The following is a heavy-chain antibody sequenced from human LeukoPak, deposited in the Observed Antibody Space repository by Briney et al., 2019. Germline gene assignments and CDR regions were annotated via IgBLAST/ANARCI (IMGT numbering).Heavy chain of an antibody. D-gene: IGHD6-13*01. CDR2: VYYNGNI. CDR1: GGSINSYY. CDR3: ARDGGSSWSHQYGLDV. J-gene: IGHJ6*02. Sequence: SATLSLTCTVSGGSINSYYWSWSRPPPGKGLEWIGYVYYNGNINYNPTFKSRVTISVDTSKNQFSMKLSSVTAADTAVYYCARDGGSSWSHQYGLDVWGQGTPVTVSS. V-gene: IGHV4-59*01.